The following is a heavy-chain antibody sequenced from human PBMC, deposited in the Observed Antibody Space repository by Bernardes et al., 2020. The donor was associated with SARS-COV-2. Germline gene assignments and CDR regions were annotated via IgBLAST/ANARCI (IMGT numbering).Heavy chain of an antibody. J-gene: IGHJ6*02. CDR2: INPNSGGT. Sequence: ASVNVSCKASGYTFTGYYMHWVRQAPGQGLEWMGWINPNSGGTNYAQKVQGRVTMTRDTSISTAYMELSRLRSDDTAVYYCARNYAVTSRYGMDVWGQGTTVTVSS. CDR3: ARNYAVTSRYGMDV. V-gene: IGHV1-2*02. D-gene: IGHD3-16*01. CDR1: GYTFTGYY.